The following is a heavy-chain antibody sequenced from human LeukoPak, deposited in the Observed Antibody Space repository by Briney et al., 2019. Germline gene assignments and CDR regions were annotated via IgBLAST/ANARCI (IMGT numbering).Heavy chain of an antibody. CDR3: ANLRYGSGRGYGY. CDR2: IRYDGSNK. V-gene: IGHV3-30*02. D-gene: IGHD3-10*01. Sequence: GGSLRLSCAASGFTFSSYGMHWVRQAPGKGLEWVAFIRYDGSNKYYADSVKGRFTISRDNSKNTLYLQMNSLRDEDTAVYYCANLRYGSGRGYGYWGQGTLVIVSS. CDR1: GFTFSSYG. J-gene: IGHJ4*02.